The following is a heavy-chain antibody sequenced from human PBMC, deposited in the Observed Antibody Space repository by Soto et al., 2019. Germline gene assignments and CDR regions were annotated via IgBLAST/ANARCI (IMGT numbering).Heavy chain of an antibody. CDR2: INAANGDT. V-gene: IGHV1-3*01. CDR1: GYTFTSYG. Sequence: ASVKVSCKASGYTFTSYGIHWVRQAPGQRLEWMGWINAANGDTKYSPKFQGRVTITRDTSASTAYMELSSLRSEDTAVHYCVRRHVSATGIDWFDPWGQGTLVTVSS. CDR3: VRRHVSATGIDWFDP. J-gene: IGHJ5*02. D-gene: IGHD6-13*01.